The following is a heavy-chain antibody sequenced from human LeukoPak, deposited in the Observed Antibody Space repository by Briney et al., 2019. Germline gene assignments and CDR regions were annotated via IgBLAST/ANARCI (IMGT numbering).Heavy chain of an antibody. V-gene: IGHV3-23*01. J-gene: IGHJ5*02. CDR2: ISGSGGST. D-gene: IGHD3-10*01. Sequence: GGSLRLSCAASGFTFSSYAMSWVRQAPGKGLEWVSAISGSGGSTYYADSVKGRFTISRDNSKNTLYLQMNSLRAEDTAVYYCAKDPMVRGELFHVNWFDPWGQGTLVTVSS. CDR1: GFTFSSYA. CDR3: AKDPMVRGELFHVNWFDP.